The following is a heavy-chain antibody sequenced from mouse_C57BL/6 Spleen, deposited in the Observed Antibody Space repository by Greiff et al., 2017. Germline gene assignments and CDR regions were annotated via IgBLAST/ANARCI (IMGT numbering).Heavy chain of an antibody. CDR2: IYPGDGDT. D-gene: IGHD2-4*01. Sequence: QVQLQQSGPELVKPGASVKISCKASGYAFSSSWMNWVKQRPGKGLEWIGRIYPGDGDTNYNGKFKGKATLTADKSSSTAYMQLSSLTSEDSAVYFCAREGLREMPFDYWGQGTTLTVSS. J-gene: IGHJ2*01. CDR3: AREGLREMPFDY. V-gene: IGHV1-82*01. CDR1: GYAFSSSW.